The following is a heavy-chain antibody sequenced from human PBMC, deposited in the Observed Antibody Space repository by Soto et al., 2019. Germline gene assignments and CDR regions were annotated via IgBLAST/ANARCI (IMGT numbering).Heavy chain of an antibody. CDR3: ARDATKYDTSGYYYYFDS. V-gene: IGHV4-30-4*01. J-gene: IGHJ4*02. CDR1: GGSISSGDYF. D-gene: IGHD3-22*01. CDR2: IFYSGST. Sequence: PSETQCLPYSVSGGSISSGDYFWSWVSQSPGKGLEWIGYIFYSGSTVYNPSLKSRSTISVDTSKNQFSLKLSSVTAPDTAVYYCARDATKYDTSGYYYYFDSWGQGTLVTGPS.